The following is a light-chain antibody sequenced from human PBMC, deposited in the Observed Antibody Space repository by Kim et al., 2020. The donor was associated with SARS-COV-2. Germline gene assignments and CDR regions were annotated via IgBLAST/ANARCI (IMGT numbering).Light chain of an antibody. Sequence: ASVKLRCTVSSAHSNYAIAWHQQQPEGGPRYLMLVHHDGTYTKGDGIPDRFSASSSGAERSLIISSLQSEDEGDYYCQTWAAGIQVFGGGTQLTVL. CDR3: QTWAAGIQV. CDR2: VHHDGTY. J-gene: IGLJ3*02. CDR1: SAHSNYA. V-gene: IGLV4-69*01.